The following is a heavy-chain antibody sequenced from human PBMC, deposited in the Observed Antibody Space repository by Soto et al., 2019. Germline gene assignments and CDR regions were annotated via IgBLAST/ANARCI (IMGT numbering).Heavy chain of an antibody. J-gene: IGHJ2*01. CDR3: AKTLGSAVAGPGRFDL. CDR2: ITPFFGTA. Sequence: QVQLVQSGAEVKKPGSSVKVSCKASGGTFSNYAISSVRQAPGQGLEWRGGITPFFGTANYAQKFQGRVTITADESMSTAYMELSRLRSEDTAVYYCAKTLGSAVAGPGRFDLWGRGTLVPVSS. V-gene: IGHV1-69*12. CDR1: GGTFSNYA. D-gene: IGHD6-19*01.